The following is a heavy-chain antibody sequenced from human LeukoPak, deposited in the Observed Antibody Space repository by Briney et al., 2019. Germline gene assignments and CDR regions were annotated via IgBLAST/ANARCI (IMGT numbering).Heavy chain of an antibody. V-gene: IGHV3-74*01. Sequence: GGSLRLSCAASGFDFSSNWMHWVRHAPGQGLVWVSRIKGDGISTNYANSVKGRFTISRDIAKNTLYLQMNSLRAEDTGVYYCAKDHYWSIDYWGRGTLVTVSS. CDR1: GFDFSSNW. CDR2: IKGDGIST. CDR3: AKDHYWSIDY. J-gene: IGHJ4*02. D-gene: IGHD3-3*02.